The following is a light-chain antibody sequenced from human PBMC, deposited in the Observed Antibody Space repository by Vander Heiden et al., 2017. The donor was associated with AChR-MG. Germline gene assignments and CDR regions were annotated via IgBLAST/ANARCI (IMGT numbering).Light chain of an antibody. CDR2: DVR. Sequence: QSALTQPASVSGSPGQSITISCNGTSRDIGGYNYVSWYQQHPGKAPKVIIYDVRSRPSGISNRFSGSKSGNTASLTISGLQAEDEADYYCSSFTRDSTLKLFGGGTKLTVL. CDR1: SRDIGGYNY. J-gene: IGLJ2*01. V-gene: IGLV2-14*03. CDR3: SSFTRDSTLKL.